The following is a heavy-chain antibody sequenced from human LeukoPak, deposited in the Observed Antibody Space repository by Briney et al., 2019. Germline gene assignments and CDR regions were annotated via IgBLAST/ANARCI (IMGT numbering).Heavy chain of an antibody. V-gene: IGHV3-30*02. CDR2: IRYHGSDK. D-gene: IGHD5-24*01. Sequence: PGGSLRLSCAASAFTFRSYGMHWVRQAPGKGLEWVAFIRYHGSDKYYADSVKDRFTISRDNSKNTLYLQMNSLRAEDTAVYYCARDREMATRLHDAFDIWGQGTMVTVSS. CDR3: ARDREMATRLHDAFDI. CDR1: AFTFRSYG. J-gene: IGHJ3*02.